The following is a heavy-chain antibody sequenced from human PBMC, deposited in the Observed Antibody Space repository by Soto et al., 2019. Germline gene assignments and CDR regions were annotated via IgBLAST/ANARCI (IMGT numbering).Heavy chain of an antibody. CDR2: IYYSGST. J-gene: IGHJ6*02. CDR1: GGSISSYY. CDR3: ARLRQDDYYYYGMDV. D-gene: IGHD3-3*01. V-gene: IGHV4-59*08. Sequence: SETLSLTCTVSGGSISSYYWSWIRQPPGKGLEWIGYIYYSGSTNYNPSLKSRVTISVDTSKNQFSLKLSSVTAADTAVYYCARLRQDDYYYYGMDVWGQGTTVTVSS.